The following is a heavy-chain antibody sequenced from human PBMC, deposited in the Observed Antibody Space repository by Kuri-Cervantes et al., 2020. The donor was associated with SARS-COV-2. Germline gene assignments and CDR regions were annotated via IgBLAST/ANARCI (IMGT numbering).Heavy chain of an antibody. D-gene: IGHD3-3*01. CDR3: ARDVVDIYDFWSGYYTGYYYYGMDV. V-gene: IGHV3-11*06. CDR2: ISSSSSYT. CDR1: GFTFSDYY. Sequence: GGSLRLSCAASGFTFSDYYMSWIRQAPGKGLEWVSYISSSSSYTNYADSVKGRFTISRDNAKNSLYLQMNSLRAEDTAVYYCARDVVDIYDFWSGYYTGYYYYGMDVWGQGTTVTVSS. J-gene: IGHJ6*02.